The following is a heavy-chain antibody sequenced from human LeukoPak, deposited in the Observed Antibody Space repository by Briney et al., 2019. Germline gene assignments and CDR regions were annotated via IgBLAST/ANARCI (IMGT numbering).Heavy chain of an antibody. CDR2: FDPEDGET. V-gene: IGHV1-24*01. J-gene: IGHJ4*02. CDR3: ATVRLFHCSGGSCYDY. D-gene: IGHD2-15*01. Sequence: GASVKVSCKVSGYTLTELSMHRVRQAPGKGLEWMGGFDPEDGETIYAQKFQGRVTMTEDTSTDTAYMELSSLRSEDTAVYYCATVRLFHCSGGSCYDYWGQGTLVTVSS. CDR1: GYTLTELS.